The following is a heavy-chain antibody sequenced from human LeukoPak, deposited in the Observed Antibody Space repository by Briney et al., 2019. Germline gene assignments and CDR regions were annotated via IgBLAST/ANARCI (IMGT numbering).Heavy chain of an antibody. Sequence: ASVKVSCKASGYTFTSYYMHWVRQAPGQGLEWMGIINPSGGSTSYAQKFQGRVTMTRDMSTSTVYMELSSLRSEDTAVYYCARVYQNYGDYQGSFDIWGQGTMVTVSS. J-gene: IGHJ3*02. V-gene: IGHV1-46*01. D-gene: IGHD4-17*01. CDR1: GYTFTSYY. CDR3: ARVYQNYGDYQGSFDI. CDR2: INPSGGST.